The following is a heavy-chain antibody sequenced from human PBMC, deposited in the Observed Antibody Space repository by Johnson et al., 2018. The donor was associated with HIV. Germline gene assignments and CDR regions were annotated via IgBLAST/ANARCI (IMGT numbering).Heavy chain of an antibody. D-gene: IGHD1-1*01. J-gene: IGHJ3*02. CDR2: IRYDGSNK. CDR3: ARPQGTGDAFDI. Sequence: QVQLVESGGGRAKPGGSLRLSCAVSGFTFRNYGIHWVRQAPGNGLEWAAFIRYDGSNKFFADSVKGRFTISRDNSKNTLYLQMNSLRAEDTAVYYCARPQGTGDAFDIWGQGTMVTVSS. V-gene: IGHV3-30*02. CDR1: GFTFRNYG.